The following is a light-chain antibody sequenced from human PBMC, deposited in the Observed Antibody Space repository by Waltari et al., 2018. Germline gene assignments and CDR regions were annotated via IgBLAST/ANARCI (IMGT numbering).Light chain of an antibody. CDR3: QQSYSTPPT. J-gene: IGKJ4*01. Sequence: DIQMTQSPSSLSASVGDRVTITCRASQHIINFLSWYQQKPGRAPRLLIYAASTLQSAVPSRFSGSGSGTDFTLTISSLQPEDFATYYCQQSYSTPPTFGAGTKVEIK. CDR2: AAS. V-gene: IGKV1-39*01. CDR1: QHIINF.